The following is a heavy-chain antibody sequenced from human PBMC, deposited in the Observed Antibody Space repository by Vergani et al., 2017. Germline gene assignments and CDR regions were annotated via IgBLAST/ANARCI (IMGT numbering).Heavy chain of an antibody. J-gene: IGHJ6*03. CDR3: ARGRHFSSTSCYKAYYYYYMYV. CDR2: IKNRGRR. D-gene: IGHD2-2*01. CDR1: FGSFSGSS. Sequence: GKRQKGGGGVLKPSETLSLTCAFSFGSFSGSSWSWKREPQGKGLEWIGGIKNRGRRNYNPSLKSRVTISVDTSKNQFSLKLGSVTAADTAVYYCARGRHFSSTSCYKAYYYYYMYVWGKGTTVTVSS. V-gene: IGHV4-34*01.